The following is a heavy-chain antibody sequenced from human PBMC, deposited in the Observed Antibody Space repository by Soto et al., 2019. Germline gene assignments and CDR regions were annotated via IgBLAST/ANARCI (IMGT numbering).Heavy chain of an antibody. D-gene: IGHD2-2*01. CDR3: ASPSSAYCSDTSYYVAPFHY. CDR1: ITNIYY. CDR2: IYHSGST. J-gene: IGHJ4*02. V-gene: IGHV4-38-2*01. Sequence: NPSETLSLTCAVSITNIYYFGWIRQPPGKGLEWIGSIYHSGSTYYNPSLKSRVTISVETSRNQFSLKLRSVTAADTAVYFCASPSSAYCSDTSYYVAPFHYWGQGIMVTVSS.